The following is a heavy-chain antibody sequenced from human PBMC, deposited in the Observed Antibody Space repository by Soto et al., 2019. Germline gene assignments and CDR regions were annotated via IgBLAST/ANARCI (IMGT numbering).Heavy chain of an antibody. CDR3: ARTKYSYSSSSRGNWFDP. J-gene: IGHJ5*02. V-gene: IGHV4-39*01. CDR2: IYYSGST. CDR1: GGSISSSSYY. D-gene: IGHD6-6*01. Sequence: SETLSLTCTVSGGSISSSSYYWGWIRQPPGKGLEWIGSIYYSGSTYYNPSLKSRVTISVDTSKNQFSLKLSSVTAADTAVYYCARTKYSYSSSSRGNWFDPWGQGTLVTVSS.